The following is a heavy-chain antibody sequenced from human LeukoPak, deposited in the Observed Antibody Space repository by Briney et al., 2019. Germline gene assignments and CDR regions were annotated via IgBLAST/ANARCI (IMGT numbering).Heavy chain of an antibody. V-gene: IGHV3-7*01. CDR1: GFTFSSYW. CDR3: ARTNNYYDSSGYYYFSAFDI. Sequence: GGSLRLSCAASGFTFSSYWMSWVRQAPGKGLEWVANIKQDGSEKYYVDSVKGRFTISRDNAKNSLYLQMNSLRAEDTAVYYCARTNNYYDSSGYYYFSAFDIWGQGTMVTVSS. D-gene: IGHD3-22*01. J-gene: IGHJ3*02. CDR2: IKQDGSEK.